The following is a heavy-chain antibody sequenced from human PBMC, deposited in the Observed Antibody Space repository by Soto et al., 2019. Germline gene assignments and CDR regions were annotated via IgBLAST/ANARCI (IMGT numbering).Heavy chain of an antibody. CDR3: AKDLWFGELSTEIPTPNWFDP. V-gene: IGHV3-30*18. CDR1: GFTFSSYG. D-gene: IGHD3-10*01. CDR2: ISYDGSNK. J-gene: IGHJ5*02. Sequence: GGSLRLSCAASGFTFSSYGMHWVRQAPGKGLEWVAVISYDGSNKYYADSVKGRFTISRDNSKNTLYLQMNSLRAEDTAVYYCAKDLWFGELSTEIPTPNWFDPWGQGTLVTVSS.